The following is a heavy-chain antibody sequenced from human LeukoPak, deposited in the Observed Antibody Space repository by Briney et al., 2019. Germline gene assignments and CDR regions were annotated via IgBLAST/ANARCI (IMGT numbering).Heavy chain of an antibody. CDR3: ARASKLKIFGPSGYYGMDV. Sequence: ASVKVSCKASGYTFTSYGISWVRPAPGQGLGWMGWNSAYNGNTNYAQKLQGRVTMTTDTSTSTAYMELRSLRSDDTAVYYCARASKLKIFGPSGYYGMDVWGQGTTVTVSS. D-gene: IGHD3/OR15-3a*01. J-gene: IGHJ6*02. CDR2: NSAYNGNT. V-gene: IGHV1-18*01. CDR1: GYTFTSYG.